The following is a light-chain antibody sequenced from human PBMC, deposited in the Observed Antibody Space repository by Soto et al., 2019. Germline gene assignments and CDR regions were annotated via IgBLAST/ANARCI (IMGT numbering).Light chain of an antibody. Sequence: DIQTTQSPSSVSASVGDRVTIPCRASQSISSYLNWYQQKPGKAPKLLIYAASSLQSGAPSRFSGSGSGTDFTLTISSLQPEDFATYYCQQSYSTPNFGQGTRLEI. J-gene: IGKJ5*01. CDR1: QSISSY. CDR3: QQSYSTPN. V-gene: IGKV1-39*01. CDR2: AAS.